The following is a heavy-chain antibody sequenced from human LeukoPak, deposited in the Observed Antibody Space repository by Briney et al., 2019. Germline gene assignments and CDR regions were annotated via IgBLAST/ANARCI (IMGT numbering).Heavy chain of an antibody. CDR3: ARDQRGYSSSWYGFDY. CDR2: INHSGST. Sequence: SETLSLTCAVYGGSFSGYYWSWIRQPPGKGLEWIGEINHSGSTNYNPSLKSRVTISVDTSKNQFSLKLSSVTAADTAVYYCARDQRGYSSSWYGFDYGGRETRVPAPS. J-gene: IGHJ4*02. CDR1: GGSFSGYY. D-gene: IGHD6-13*01. V-gene: IGHV4-34*01.